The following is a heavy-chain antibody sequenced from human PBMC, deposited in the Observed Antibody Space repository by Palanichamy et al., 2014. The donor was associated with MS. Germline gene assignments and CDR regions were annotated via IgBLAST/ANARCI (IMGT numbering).Heavy chain of an antibody. D-gene: IGHD3-22*01. Sequence: EVQLVQSGAEVKKPGESLKISCKGSGYSFTKHWTAWVRQMPGKGLEWMGAIWPDDSDARYSPSFQGQVTISVDKSINTAYLHWSSLKASDTAMYYCARQERQYASDSGGYYFQSGGWLDPWGQGTLVTVSS. CDR1: GYSFTKHW. J-gene: IGHJ5*02. V-gene: IGHV5-51*01. CDR2: IWPDDSDA. CDR3: ARQERQYASDSGGYYFQSGGWLDP.